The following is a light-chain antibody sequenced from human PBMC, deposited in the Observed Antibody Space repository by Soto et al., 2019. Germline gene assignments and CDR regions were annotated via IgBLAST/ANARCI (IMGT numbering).Light chain of an antibody. CDR1: QSVRSSY. Sequence: EIVLTQSPGTLSLPPGERATLSCRASQSVRSSYLAWYQQKFGQAPRLLIYGASSRATGIPDRFSGSGSGTVFTLTISRLEPEDFAVYYCQQYGSSSWTFGQGTKVEIK. CDR2: GAS. CDR3: QQYGSSSWT. V-gene: IGKV3-20*01. J-gene: IGKJ1*01.